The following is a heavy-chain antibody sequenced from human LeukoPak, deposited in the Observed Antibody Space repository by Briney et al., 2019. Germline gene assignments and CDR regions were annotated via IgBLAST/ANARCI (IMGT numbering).Heavy chain of an antibody. Sequence: GGSLRLSCAASGFTFSSYEMNWVRQAPGKGLEWVSYISSSGSTIYYADSVKGRFTISRDNAKNSLYLQMNSLRAEDTAVYYCARASYYYTIDYWGQGTLVTVSS. CDR1: GFTFSSYE. J-gene: IGHJ4*02. D-gene: IGHD1-26*01. V-gene: IGHV3-48*03. CDR2: ISSSGSTI. CDR3: ARASYYYTIDY.